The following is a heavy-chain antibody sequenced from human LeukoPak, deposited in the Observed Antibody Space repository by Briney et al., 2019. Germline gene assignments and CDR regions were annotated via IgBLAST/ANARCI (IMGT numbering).Heavy chain of an antibody. J-gene: IGHJ4*02. CDR3: ARHGTISSESYFDY. CDR1: GGSVSSYY. D-gene: IGHD1-14*01. Sequence: SETLSLTCSVSGGSVSSYYWSWIRQSPGKGLDWIGYIHNSGRTNYNPSLKSRVTGFVDTSKNQVSLRLSSVTAADTAVYYCARHGTISSESYFDYWGQGALVTVSS. CDR2: IHNSGRT. V-gene: IGHV4-59*08.